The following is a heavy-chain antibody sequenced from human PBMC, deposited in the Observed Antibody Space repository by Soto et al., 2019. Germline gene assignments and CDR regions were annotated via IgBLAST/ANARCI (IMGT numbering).Heavy chain of an antibody. V-gene: IGHV1-8*01. CDR3: AITPLRFGEHHY. CDR1: GYTFTSYD. J-gene: IGHJ4*02. CDR2: MNPNSGNT. D-gene: IGHD3-10*01. Sequence: QVQLVQSGAEMKKHGASVKVSCKASGYTFTSYDINWVRQATGQGLEWMGWMNPNSGNTGYAQKFQGRVTMTRNTSISTAYMELSSLRSEDTAVYYCAITPLRFGEHHYWGQGTLVTVSS.